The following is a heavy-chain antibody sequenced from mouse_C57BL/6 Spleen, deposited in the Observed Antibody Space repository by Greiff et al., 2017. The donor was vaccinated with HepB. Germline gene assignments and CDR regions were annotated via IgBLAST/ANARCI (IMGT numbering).Heavy chain of an antibody. CDR2: IYPGSGNT. V-gene: IGHV1-76*01. CDR3: ALSYYSNYFYAMDY. J-gene: IGHJ4*01. CDR1: GYTFTDYY. D-gene: IGHD2-5*01. Sequence: QVQLQQSGAELVRPGASVKLSCKASGYTFTDYYINWVKQRPGQGLEWIARIYPGSGNTYYNEKFKGKATLTAEKSSSTAYMQLSSLTSEDSAVYFCALSYYSNYFYAMDYWGQGTSVTVSS.